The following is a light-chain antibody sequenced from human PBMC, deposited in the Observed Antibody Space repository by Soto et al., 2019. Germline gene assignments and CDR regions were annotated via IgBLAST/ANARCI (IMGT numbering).Light chain of an antibody. Sequence: GDSVTITCRASQNVSTSLAWYQHKPGEAPKLLMFDVSNLESGVPSRFSGSGSGTDFTLAISSLQPEDSATYYCLQDINYPWTFGQGTKVDIK. CDR3: LQDINYPWT. CDR2: DVS. V-gene: IGKV1-5*01. CDR1: QNVSTS. J-gene: IGKJ1*01.